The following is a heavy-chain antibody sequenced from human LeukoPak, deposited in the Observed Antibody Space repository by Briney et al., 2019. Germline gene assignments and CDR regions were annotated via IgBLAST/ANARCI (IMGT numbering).Heavy chain of an antibody. CDR3: ASGQQLGY. CDR1: GFTFSNYW. Sequence: GGSLRLSCAASGFTFSNYWMSWVRQAPGKGLEWVANIKQDGSEKYYVDSGRGRFTISRDNAKNSLYLQMNSLRAEDTAVYYCASGQQLGYWGQGTLVTVSS. D-gene: IGHD6-6*01. J-gene: IGHJ4*02. CDR2: IKQDGSEK. V-gene: IGHV3-7*01.